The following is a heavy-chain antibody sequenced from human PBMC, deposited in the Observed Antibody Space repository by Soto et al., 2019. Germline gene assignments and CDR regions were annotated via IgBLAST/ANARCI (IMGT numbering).Heavy chain of an antibody. J-gene: IGHJ4*02. V-gene: IGHV4-39*01. CDR2: IYYSGTT. CDR3: ARRKGSGSPYFDY. D-gene: IGHD1-26*01. CDR1: GGSISSSSYY. Sequence: QLQLQESGPGLVKPSETLSLTCTVSGGSISSSSYYWGWIRQPPGKGLEYIGFIYYSGTTYYNPSLKSRVTISVDTSKNQFSLELTSVTAADTAVYYCARRKGSGSPYFDYWGQGTLVTVSS.